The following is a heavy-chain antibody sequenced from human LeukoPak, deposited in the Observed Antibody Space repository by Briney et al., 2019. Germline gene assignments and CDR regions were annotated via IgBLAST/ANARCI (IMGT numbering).Heavy chain of an antibody. D-gene: IGHD2-8*02. V-gene: IGHV3-48*03. CDR1: GFTFSSYE. CDR2: ISSSGSTI. J-gene: IGHJ4*02. CDR3: ARANRAWSSFDY. Sequence: GGSLRLSCAASGFTFSSYEMNWVRQAPGKGLEWVSYISSSGSTIYYADSVKGRFTISRDNAKNSLYLQMNSLRAEDPAVYYCARANRAWSSFDYWGQGTLVTVSS.